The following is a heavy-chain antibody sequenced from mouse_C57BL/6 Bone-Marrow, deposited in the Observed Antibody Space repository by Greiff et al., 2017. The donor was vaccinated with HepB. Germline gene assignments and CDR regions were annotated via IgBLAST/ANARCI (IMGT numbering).Heavy chain of an antibody. J-gene: IGHJ4*01. D-gene: IGHD1-1*01. Sequence: VQGVESGPGLVAPSQSLSITCTVSGFSLTSYGVDWVRQPPGKGLEWLGVIWGGGSTNYNSALMSRLSISKDNSKSQVFLKMNSLQADDTAMYYCARRGYGSSYDYAMYYWGQGTSVTVSS. CDR2: IWGGGST. CDR3: ARRGYGSSYDYAMYY. V-gene: IGHV2-9*01. CDR1: GFSLTSYG.